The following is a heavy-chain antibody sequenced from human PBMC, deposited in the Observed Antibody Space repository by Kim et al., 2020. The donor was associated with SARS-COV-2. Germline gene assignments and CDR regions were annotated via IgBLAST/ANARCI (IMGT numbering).Heavy chain of an antibody. V-gene: IGHV1-2*02. CDR1: GYTFTGYY. Sequence: ASVKVSCKASGYTFTGYYMHWVRQAPGQGLEWMGWINPNSGGTNYAQKFQGRVTMTRDTSISTAYMELSRLRSDDTAVYYCARDPHYYDPWGYYYYGMDVWGQGTTVTVSS. D-gene: IGHD3-22*01. CDR3: ARDPHYYDPWGYYYYGMDV. J-gene: IGHJ6*02. CDR2: INPNSGGT.